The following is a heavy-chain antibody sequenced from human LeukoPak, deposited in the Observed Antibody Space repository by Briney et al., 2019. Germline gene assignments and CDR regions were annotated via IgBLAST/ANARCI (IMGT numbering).Heavy chain of an antibody. V-gene: IGHV3-15*01. J-gene: IGHJ4*02. CDR2: TKSKTDGGTT. CDR3: TTLPNFYYDSSGAMLVVDF. CDR1: GFTFSNAW. D-gene: IGHD3-22*01. Sequence: GGSLRLSCAASGFTFSNAWMSWVRQAPGKGLEWVGRTKSKTDGGTTDYAAPVKGRFTISRDDSKNTLYLQMNSLKTEDTAVYYCTTLPNFYYDSSGAMLVVDFWGQGTLVSVSS.